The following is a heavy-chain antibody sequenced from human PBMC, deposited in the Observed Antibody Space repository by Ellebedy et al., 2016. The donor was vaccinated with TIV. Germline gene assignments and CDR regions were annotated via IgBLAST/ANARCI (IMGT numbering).Heavy chain of an antibody. Sequence: MPSETLSLTCTVSGGSISSSSYYWGWIRQPPGKGLEWIGSIYYSGSTYYNPSLKSRVTISVDTSKNQFSLKLSSVTAADTAVYYCASHQLAAIPYYFDYWGQGTLVTVSS. CDR3: ASHQLAAIPYYFDY. CDR2: IYYSGST. CDR1: GGSISSSSYY. V-gene: IGHV4-39*01. J-gene: IGHJ4*02. D-gene: IGHD6-6*01.